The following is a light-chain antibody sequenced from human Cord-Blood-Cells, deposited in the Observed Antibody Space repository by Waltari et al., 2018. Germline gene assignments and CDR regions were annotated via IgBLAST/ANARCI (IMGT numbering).Light chain of an antibody. J-gene: IGKJ4*01. CDR3: QQSYSTPRLT. V-gene: IGKV1-39*01. CDR2: VAS. Sequence: DIQMTQSPSSLSASVGDRVTITCRARQSISSYLNWYQQKQGKAPKLLIYVASSLQSGVPSRFSGSGSATDFTLTISSLQPEDFATYYCQQSYSTPRLTFGGGTKVEIK. CDR1: QSISSY.